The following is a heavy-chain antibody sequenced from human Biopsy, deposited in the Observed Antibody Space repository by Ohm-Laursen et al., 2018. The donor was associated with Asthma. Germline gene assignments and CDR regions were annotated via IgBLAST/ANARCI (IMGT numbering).Heavy chain of an antibody. Sequence: SLRLSCAASGFVFSQCGMHWVRQGPGKGLEWVSSISSSSSYIYYADSVKGRFTISRDNAENSLYLQMNSLRAEDTAVYYCARDRYGDYVGWFDPWGQGTLVTVSS. J-gene: IGHJ5*02. V-gene: IGHV3-21*01. CDR1: GFVFSQCG. CDR2: ISSSSSYI. CDR3: ARDRYGDYVGWFDP. D-gene: IGHD4-17*01.